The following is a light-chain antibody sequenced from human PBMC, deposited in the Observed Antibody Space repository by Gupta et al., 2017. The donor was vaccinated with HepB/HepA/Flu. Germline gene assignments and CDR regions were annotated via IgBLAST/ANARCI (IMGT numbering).Light chain of an antibody. CDR1: SGHSRYS. J-gene: IGLJ3*02. Sequence: QLVLTQSPSASASLGASVKPTCTLSSGHSRYSIAWHQQQPEKGPRYLMKLNSDGSHTKGDGIPDRFSGSSSGAERYLTISSLQSEDEADYYCQTWGAGIRVFGGGTKLTVL. V-gene: IGLV4-69*01. CDR2: LNSDGSH. CDR3: QTWGAGIRV.